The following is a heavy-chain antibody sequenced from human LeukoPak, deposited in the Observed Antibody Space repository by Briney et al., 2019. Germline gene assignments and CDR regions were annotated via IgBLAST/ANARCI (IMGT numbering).Heavy chain of an antibody. J-gene: IGHJ4*02. CDR2: ISRRGSGT. CDR3: GNCSGGCYNDY. Sequence: TGGSLRLSCAASCLTFSNYAMSWVRQAPGKGLEWVSSISRRGSGTYYAGSVKGRFTIARDNSKNTMYRQRDDQRAEYSSVFCCGNCSGGCYNDYWGQGTLVTVSS. V-gene: IGHV3-23*01. D-gene: IGHD6-19*01. CDR1: CLTFSNYA.